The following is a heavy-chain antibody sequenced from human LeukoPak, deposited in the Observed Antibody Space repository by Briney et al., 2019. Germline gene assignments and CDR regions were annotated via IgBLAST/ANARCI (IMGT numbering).Heavy chain of an antibody. CDR3: ARKDDYYDSTSPLYDAFDI. V-gene: IGHV1-69*04. D-gene: IGHD3-22*01. CDR2: VIPILGIA. Sequence: SVKLSCTASGGTFSSYAISWERQGPRQGLGWVGRVIPILGIANYAQTFQGRGTITAEKATSTDVMELISSRSEDTAVYYCARKDDYYDSTSPLYDAFDIWGQGTMVTVSS. J-gene: IGHJ3*02. CDR1: GGTFSSYA.